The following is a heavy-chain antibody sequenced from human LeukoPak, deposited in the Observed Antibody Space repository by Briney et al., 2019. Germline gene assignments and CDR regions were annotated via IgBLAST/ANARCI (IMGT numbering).Heavy chain of an antibody. CDR2: ISAYYGNT. V-gene: IGHV1-18*01. CDR3: ARLVGGSHYYIDF. CDR1: GFTFIYSR. Sequence: ASVKVSCKSSGFTFIYSRITWLRQAPGQGLEWMGWISAYYGNTQYVDKFEGRVAMTRDTSTNTAYIELTSLRSDDTAVYYCARLVGGSHYYIDFWGQGTLVTVSP. D-gene: IGHD2-15*01. J-gene: IGHJ4*02.